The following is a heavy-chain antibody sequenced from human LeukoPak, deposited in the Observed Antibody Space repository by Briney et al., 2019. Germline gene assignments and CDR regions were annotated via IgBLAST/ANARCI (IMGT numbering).Heavy chain of an antibody. J-gene: IGHJ4*02. CDR2: IYTSGST. CDR3: ARVAGWYSSGWYFDY. D-gene: IGHD5-18*01. CDR1: GGSISSYY. Sequence: SETLSLTCTVSGGSISSYYWSWIRQPAGKGLEWIGRIYTSGSTDYNPSLKSRVTMSVVTSKNQFSLKLSSVTAADTAVYYCARVAGWYSSGWYFDYWGQGALVTVSS. V-gene: IGHV4-4*07.